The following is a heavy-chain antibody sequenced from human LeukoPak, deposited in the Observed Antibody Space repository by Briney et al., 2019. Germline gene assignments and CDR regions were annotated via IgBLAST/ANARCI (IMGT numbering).Heavy chain of an antibody. D-gene: IGHD5-24*01. CDR1: GGSISSYY. V-gene: IGHV4-59*01. CDR2: IYNSGNT. Sequence: SETLSLTCSVSGGSISSYYWSWIRQSPENGLEWIGYIYNSGNTNYNLFLKSRVTISADTSRNQFSLKLTSVTAADTAVYYCARYRGTYGYYFDYWGQGKLVIVSS. CDR3: ARYRGTYGYYFDY. J-gene: IGHJ4*02.